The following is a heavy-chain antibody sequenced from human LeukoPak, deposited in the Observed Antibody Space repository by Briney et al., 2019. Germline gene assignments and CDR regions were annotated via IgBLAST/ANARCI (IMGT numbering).Heavy chain of an antibody. V-gene: IGHV4-34*01. Sequence: PSETLSLTCAVYGGSFSGYYWSWIRQPPGKGLEWIGEINRSGSTNYNPSLKSRVTISVDTSKNQFSLKLRSVTAADTAVFYCAREDAVGYYYYGMDVWGQGTTVTVSS. CDR3: AREDAVGYYYYGMDV. J-gene: IGHJ6*02. CDR2: INRSGST. D-gene: IGHD1-26*01. CDR1: GGSFSGYY.